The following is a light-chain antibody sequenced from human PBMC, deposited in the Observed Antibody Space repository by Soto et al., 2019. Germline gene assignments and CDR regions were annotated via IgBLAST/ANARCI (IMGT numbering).Light chain of an antibody. Sequence: QSALTQPASVSGSPGQSITISCTGTNSDVGSYNLVSWYQQHPGKAPKLMIYEGSKRPSGVSNRFSGSKSGNTASLTISGLQAEDEADYYCCSYAGISTRGVFGGGAKLTVL. J-gene: IGLJ3*02. CDR3: CSYAGISTRGV. CDR1: NSDVGSYNL. V-gene: IGLV2-23*01. CDR2: EGS.